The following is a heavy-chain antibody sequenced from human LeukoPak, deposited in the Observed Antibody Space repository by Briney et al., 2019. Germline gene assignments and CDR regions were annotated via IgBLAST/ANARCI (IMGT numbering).Heavy chain of an antibody. CDR3: ARDRRLGIAVAGGPCDY. V-gene: IGHV1-69*13. J-gene: IGHJ4*02. D-gene: IGHD6-19*01. CDR2: IIPIFGTA. CDR1: GGTFSSYA. Sequence: SVKVSCKASGGTFSSYAISWVRQAPRQGLEWMGGIIPIFGTANYAQKFQGRVTITADESTSTAYMELSSLRSEDTAVYYCARDRRLGIAVAGGPCDYWGQGTLVTVSS.